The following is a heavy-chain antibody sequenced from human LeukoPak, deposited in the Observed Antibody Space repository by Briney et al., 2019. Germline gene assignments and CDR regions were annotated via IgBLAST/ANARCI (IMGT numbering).Heavy chain of an antibody. J-gene: IGHJ6*03. D-gene: IGHD3-10*01. CDR1: GGSFSGYY. Sequence: SETLSLTCAVYGGSFSGYYWSWIRQPPGKGLEWIGEINHSGSANYNPSLKSRVTISVDTSKNQFSLKLSSVTAADTAVYYCARGRGRTSYGSGSYYNSPSPYMDVWGKGTTVTVSS. V-gene: IGHV4-34*01. CDR3: ARGRGRTSYGSGSYYNSPSPYMDV. CDR2: INHSGSA.